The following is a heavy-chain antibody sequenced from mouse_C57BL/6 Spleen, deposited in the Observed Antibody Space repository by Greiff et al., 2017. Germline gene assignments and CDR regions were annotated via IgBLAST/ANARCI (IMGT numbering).Heavy chain of an antibody. CDR1: GYSFTDYN. D-gene: IGHD1-1*01. CDR3: ARSGLFITTVPSFDY. CDR2: INPNYGTT. V-gene: IGHV1-39*01. Sequence: EVKVVESGPELVKPGASVKISCKASGYSFTDYNMNWVKQSNGKSLEWIGVINPNYGTTSYNQKFKGKATLTVDQSSSTAYMQLNSLTSEDSAVYYCARSGLFITTVPSFDYWGQGTTLTVSS. J-gene: IGHJ2*01.